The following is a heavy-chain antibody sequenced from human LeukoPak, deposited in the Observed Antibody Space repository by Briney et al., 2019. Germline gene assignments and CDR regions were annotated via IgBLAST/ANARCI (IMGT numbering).Heavy chain of an antibody. CDR2: IYYSGST. D-gene: IGHD3-3*01. CDR3: ARAWGRDYDFWSGYDY. J-gene: IGHJ4*02. V-gene: IGHV4-59*01. Sequence: SETLSLTCTVSGGSISSYYWSWIRQPPGKGLEWIGYIYYSGSTNYNPSLKSRVTISVDTSKNQFSPKLSSVTAADTAVYYCARAWGRDYDFWSGYDYWGQGTLVTVSS. CDR1: GGSISSYY.